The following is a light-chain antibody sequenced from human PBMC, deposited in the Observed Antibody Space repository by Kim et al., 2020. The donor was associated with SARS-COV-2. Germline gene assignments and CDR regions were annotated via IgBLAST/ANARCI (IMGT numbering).Light chain of an antibody. CDR3: QYDGYPPT. J-gene: IGKJ2*01. CDR1: HGINIY. Sequence: DIQMTQSPSSLSASVGDRVTISCRASHGINIYLAWFQQKPGKAPKSLIYAASNLQSGVPSKFSGSGSGTDFTLTINSLQPEDFCNLLLQQYDGYPPTFGQGTKLEI. CDR2: AAS. V-gene: IGKV1-16*02.